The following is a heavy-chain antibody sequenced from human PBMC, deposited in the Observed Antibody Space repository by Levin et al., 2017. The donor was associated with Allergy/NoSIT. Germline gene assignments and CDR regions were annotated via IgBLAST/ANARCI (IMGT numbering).Heavy chain of an antibody. CDR1: GFTFSSYW. D-gene: IGHD3-3*01. CDR2: IKQDGSEK. J-gene: IGHJ4*02. V-gene: IGHV3-7*03. CDR3: ARIALYDFWINYFDY. Sequence: GESLKISCAASGFTFSSYWMSWVRQAPGKGLEWVANIKQDGSEKYYVDSVKGRFTISRDNAKNSLYLQMNSLRAEDTAVYYCARIALYDFWINYFDYWGQGTLVTVSS.